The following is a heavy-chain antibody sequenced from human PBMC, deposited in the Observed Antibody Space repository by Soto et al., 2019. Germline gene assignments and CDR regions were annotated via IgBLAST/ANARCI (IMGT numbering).Heavy chain of an antibody. CDR3: ASCRRNAMGYYYGMDV. D-gene: IGHD2-15*01. J-gene: IGHJ6*02. CDR1: GGTFSSYA. Sequence: SVKVSCKASGGTFSSYAISWVRQAPGQGLEWMGGIIPIFGTANYAQEFQGRVTITADESTSTAYMELSSLRSEDTAVYYCASCRRNAMGYYYGMDVWGQGTTVTVSS. V-gene: IGHV1-69*13. CDR2: IIPIFGTA.